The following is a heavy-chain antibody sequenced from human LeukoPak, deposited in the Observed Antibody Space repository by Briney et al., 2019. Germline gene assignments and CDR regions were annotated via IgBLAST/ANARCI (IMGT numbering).Heavy chain of an antibody. V-gene: IGHV4-39*01. Sequence: SETLSLTCTVSGGSISSSSYYWGWIRQPPGKGREWTASIHYSGSTYYNPSLKSRVTISVDTPKNQFSLKLSSVIAADTAVYYCARRGCSGGNCYFDYWGQGTLVTVSS. CDR3: ARRGCSGGNCYFDY. CDR2: IHYSGST. J-gene: IGHJ4*02. CDR1: GGSISSSSYY. D-gene: IGHD2-15*01.